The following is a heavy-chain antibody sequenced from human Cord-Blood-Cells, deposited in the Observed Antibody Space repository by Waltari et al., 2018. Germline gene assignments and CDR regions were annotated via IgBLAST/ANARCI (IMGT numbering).Heavy chain of an antibody. Sequence: EVQLVESGGGLVQPGGSLSLSCAASGFTFRSYWMSWVRQAPGKGLEWVANIKQDGSEKYYVDSVKGRFTISRDNAKNSLYLQMNSLRAEDTAVYYCARGSISYWGQGTLVTVSS. J-gene: IGHJ4*02. V-gene: IGHV3-7*01. CDR2: IKQDGSEK. CDR1: GFTFRSYW. CDR3: ARGSISY.